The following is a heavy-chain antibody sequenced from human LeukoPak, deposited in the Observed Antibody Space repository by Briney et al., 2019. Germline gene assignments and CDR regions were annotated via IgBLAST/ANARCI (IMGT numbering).Heavy chain of an antibody. CDR2: INHSGST. Sequence: SETLSLTCAVYGGSFSGYYWSWIRQPPGKGLEWIGEINHSGSTNYNPSLKSRVTISVDTSKNQFSLKLSSVTAADTAVYYCAREKRDGYILRGVVGRYYYYGMDVWGQGTTVTVSS. D-gene: IGHD5-24*01. CDR1: GGSFSGYY. V-gene: IGHV4-34*01. CDR3: AREKRDGYILRGVVGRYYYYGMDV. J-gene: IGHJ6*02.